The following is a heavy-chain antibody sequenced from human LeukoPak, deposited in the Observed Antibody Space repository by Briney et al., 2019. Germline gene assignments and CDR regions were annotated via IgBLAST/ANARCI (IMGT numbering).Heavy chain of an antibody. D-gene: IGHD3-3*01. V-gene: IGHV1-8*01. J-gene: IGHJ4*02. CDR1: GYTFTSYD. CDR3: ARGEWDFWSGYWGL. CDR2: MNPNSGNT. Sequence: ASVKVSCKASGYTFTSYDINWVRQATGQGLEWMGWMNPNSGNTGYAQKLQGRVTMTTDTSTSTAYMELRSLRSDDTAVYYCARGEWDFWSGYWGLWGQGTLVTVSS.